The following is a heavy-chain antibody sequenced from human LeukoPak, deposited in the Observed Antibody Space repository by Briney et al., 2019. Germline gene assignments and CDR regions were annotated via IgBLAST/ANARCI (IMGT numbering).Heavy chain of an antibody. V-gene: IGHV4-39*01. D-gene: IGHD6-13*01. CDR2: IYYSGIT. CDR3: ARAPLASFDH. J-gene: IGHJ4*02. Sequence: SETLSLTCTVSGGSISGSSYYWGWIRQPPGKGLEWIGTIYYSGITYYNPSLKSRVTISVDTSKNQFSLKLSSVTAADTAVYYCARAPLASFDHWGKGTLVTVSS. CDR1: GGSISGSSYY.